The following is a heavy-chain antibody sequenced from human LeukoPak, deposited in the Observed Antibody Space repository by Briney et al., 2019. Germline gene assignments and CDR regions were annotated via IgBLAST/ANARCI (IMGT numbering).Heavy chain of an antibody. CDR3: ARPAGYSSGWYGH. CDR1: GFTFRSCE. V-gene: IGHV3-74*01. CDR2: INSDGSST. J-gene: IGHJ5*02. Sequence: GGSLRLSCAASGFTFRSCELSWVRQAPGKGLVWVSGINSDGSSTTYADSVKGRFTISRDNAMDTLYLQMNSLRAEDTALYYCARPAGYSSGWYGHWGQGTLVTVSS. D-gene: IGHD6-25*01.